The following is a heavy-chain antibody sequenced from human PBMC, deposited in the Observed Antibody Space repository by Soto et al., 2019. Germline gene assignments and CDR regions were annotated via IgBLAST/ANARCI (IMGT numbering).Heavy chain of an antibody. V-gene: IGHV4-39*01. CDR3: ARLRIYCSGGSCYYYFDY. D-gene: IGHD2-15*01. CDR2: IYSNGNT. J-gene: IGHJ4*02. CDR1: GGSISTSSSY. Sequence: SETLSLTCTVSGGSISTSSSYWGWIRQPPGKGLEWLGNIYSNGNTYYNPSLTSRVTISVDTSKNQFSLKLSSVTAADTAVYYCARLRIYCSGGSCYYYFDYWGQGPLVTVSS.